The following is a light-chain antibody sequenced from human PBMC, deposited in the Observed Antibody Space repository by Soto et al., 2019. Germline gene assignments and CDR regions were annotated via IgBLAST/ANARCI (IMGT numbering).Light chain of an antibody. CDR1: NSDIGGYNF. V-gene: IGLV2-14*03. Sequence: QSALTQPASVSGSPGQSITISCTGTNSDIGGYNFVSWYQQHPGKAPKLMFYDVTNRPSGVSNRFSGSKSGKTASLTISVLQAEDEAVYYCSSYTSTNTVVFGGGTKLTVL. CDR2: DVT. J-gene: IGLJ2*01. CDR3: SSYTSTNTVV.